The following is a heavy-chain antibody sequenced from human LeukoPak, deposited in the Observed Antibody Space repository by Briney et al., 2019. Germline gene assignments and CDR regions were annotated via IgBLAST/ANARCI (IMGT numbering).Heavy chain of an antibody. CDR3: ARSYCSGGSCYSLNY. CDR2: ISSSGSTI. J-gene: IGHJ4*02. Sequence: GGSLRLSCAASGFTFSDYYMSWIRQAPGKGLEWVSYISSSGSTIYYADSVKGRFTISRDNAKNSLYLQMNSLRAEDTAVYYCARSYCSGGSCYSLNYWGQGTLVTVSS. V-gene: IGHV3-11*04. CDR1: GFTFSDYY. D-gene: IGHD2-15*01.